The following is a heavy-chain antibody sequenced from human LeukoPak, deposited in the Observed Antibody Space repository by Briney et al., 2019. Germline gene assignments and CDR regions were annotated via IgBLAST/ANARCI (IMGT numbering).Heavy chain of an antibody. Sequence: SETLSLTCAVYGGSFSGYYWSWIRQPPGKGLEWIGEINHSGSTNYNPSLKSRVTISVDTSKNQFSLKLSSVTAADTAVYYCARVRMYYDFWSGYYRGSSGWFDPWGQGTLDTVSS. J-gene: IGHJ5*02. CDR1: GGSFSGYY. CDR3: ARVRMYYDFWSGYYRGSSGWFDP. D-gene: IGHD3-3*01. V-gene: IGHV4-34*01. CDR2: INHSGST.